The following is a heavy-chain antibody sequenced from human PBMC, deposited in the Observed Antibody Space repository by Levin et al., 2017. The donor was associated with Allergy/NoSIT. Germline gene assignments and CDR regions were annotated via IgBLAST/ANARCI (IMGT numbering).Heavy chain of an antibody. CDR2: IYSDGRT. J-gene: IGHJ5*01. Sequence: GGSLRLSCAASGFTVSSNYMNWVRQAPGKGLEWVSVIYSDGRTFYADSVKGRVTISRDNSKNTLYLQMHSLGVEDTAVYYCARDQFLHGSASGGWLDSWGQGTLVTVSS. V-gene: IGHV3-53*01. CDR1: GFTVSSNY. CDR3: ARDQFLHGSASGGWLDS. D-gene: IGHD3-10*01.